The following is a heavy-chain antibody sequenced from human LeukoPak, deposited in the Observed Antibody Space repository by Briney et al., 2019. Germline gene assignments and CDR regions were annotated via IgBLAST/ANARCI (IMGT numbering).Heavy chain of an antibody. Sequence: ASVKVSCKASGYTFTGYYMHWVRQAPGQGLEWMGWINPNSGGTNYAQKFQGRVTMTRDTSIGTAYMELSRLRSDDTAVYYCARPTARGYSGNFDYWGQGTLVTVSS. J-gene: IGHJ4*02. CDR3: ARPTARGYSGNFDY. V-gene: IGHV1-2*02. D-gene: IGHD5-12*01. CDR2: INPNSGGT. CDR1: GYTFTGYY.